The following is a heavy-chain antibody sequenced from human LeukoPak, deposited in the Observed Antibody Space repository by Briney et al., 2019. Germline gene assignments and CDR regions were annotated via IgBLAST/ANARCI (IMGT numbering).Heavy chain of an antibody. CDR3: ARDKKAMIVVAVYYYYGMDV. D-gene: IGHD3-22*01. J-gene: IGHJ6*02. CDR2: ISSSGSTI. V-gene: IGHV3-11*01. Sequence: GGSLRLSCAASGFAFSDYYMSWIRQAPGKGLEWVSYISSSGSTIYYADSVKGRFTISRDNAKNSLYLQMNSLRAEDTAVYYCARDKKAMIVVAVYYYYGMDVWGQGTTVTVSS. CDR1: GFAFSDYY.